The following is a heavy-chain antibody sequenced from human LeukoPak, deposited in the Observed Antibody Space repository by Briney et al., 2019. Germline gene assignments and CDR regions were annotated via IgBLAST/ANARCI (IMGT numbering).Heavy chain of an antibody. CDR2: INPNSGGT. CDR1: GYTFTGYY. Sequence: ASVTVSCKASGYTFTGYYMHWVRQAPGQGMEWMGWINPNSGGTNYAQKFQGRGTMTRDRASSTAYMELRRQRSDDTAVYYCARDPGNYDILPGYSRTDAFDIWGQGTMVTVSS. CDR3: ARDPGNYDILPGYSRTDAFDI. V-gene: IGHV1-2*02. D-gene: IGHD3-9*01. J-gene: IGHJ3*02.